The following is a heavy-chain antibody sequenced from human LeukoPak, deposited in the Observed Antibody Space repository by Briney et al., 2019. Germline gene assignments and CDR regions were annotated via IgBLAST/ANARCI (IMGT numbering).Heavy chain of an antibody. V-gene: IGHV3-74*01. CDR2: INSDGSST. CDR3: AKEAPSAGFDY. J-gene: IGHJ4*02. D-gene: IGHD6-13*01. Sequence: PGGSLRLSCAASGFTFSSYWMHWVRQVPGKGLVWVSRINSDGSSTSYADSAKGRFTISRDNSKNTLYLQMNSLRAEDTAVYYCAKEAPSAGFDYWGQGTLVTVSS. CDR1: GFTFSSYW.